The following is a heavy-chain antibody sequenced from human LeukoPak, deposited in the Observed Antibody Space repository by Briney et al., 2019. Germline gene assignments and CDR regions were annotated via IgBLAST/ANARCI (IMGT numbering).Heavy chain of an antibody. CDR3: ARAGYDSSGYSTYYFDY. Sequence: SETLSLTCTVSGGSIRSGGYYWSWIRQHPGKGLEWIGYIYYSGNAYYNPSLSSRVTISVDTSKNQFSLKLRSVTAADTAVYYCARAGYDSSGYSTYYFDYWGQGALVTVYS. CDR1: GGSIRSGGYY. V-gene: IGHV4-31*03. D-gene: IGHD3-22*01. CDR2: IYYSGNA. J-gene: IGHJ4*02.